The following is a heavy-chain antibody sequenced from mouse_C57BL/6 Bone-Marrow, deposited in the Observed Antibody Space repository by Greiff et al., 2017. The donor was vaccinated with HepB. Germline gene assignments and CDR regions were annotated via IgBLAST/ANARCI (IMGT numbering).Heavy chain of an antibody. CDR3: ARDEGELGQAFAY. CDR2: IDPSDSYT. J-gene: IGHJ3*01. Sequence: VQLQQPGAELVKPGASVKLSCKASGYTFTSYWMHWVKQRPGQGLEWIGEIDPSDSYTNYNQKFKGKATLTVDTSSSTAYMQLSSLTSEDSAVYYCARDEGELGQAFAYWGQGTLVTVSA. V-gene: IGHV1-50*01. D-gene: IGHD4-1*01. CDR1: GYTFTSYW.